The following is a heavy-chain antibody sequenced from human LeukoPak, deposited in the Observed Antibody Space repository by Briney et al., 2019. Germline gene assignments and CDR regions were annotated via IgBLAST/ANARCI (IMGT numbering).Heavy chain of an antibody. CDR3: ARALPYPEQGYFDY. D-gene: IGHD1/OR15-1a*01. CDR2: IKQDGSEK. CDR1: GFIFNNYW. V-gene: IGHV3-7*03. J-gene: IGHJ4*02. Sequence: GGSLRLSCAASGFIFNNYWMSWVRQAPGKGLEWVANIKQDGSEKYYVDSVKGRFTISRDNAKNSLYLQMNSLRAEDTAVYFCARALPYPEQGYFDYWGQGTLVTVSS.